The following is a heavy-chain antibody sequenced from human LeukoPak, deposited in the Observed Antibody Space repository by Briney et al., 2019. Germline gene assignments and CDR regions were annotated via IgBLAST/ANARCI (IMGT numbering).Heavy chain of an antibody. CDR3: ARHETGPYFDY. D-gene: IGHD1-1*01. Sequence: ASVKVSCKASGYTFSNYGISWVRQAPGQGLEWMGWISSYDDNTNYAQKLQGRVTMTTDTSTSTAYMELRSLRSDDTAVYYCARHETGPYFDYWGQGTLVTVSS. J-gene: IGHJ4*02. CDR2: ISSYDDNT. CDR1: GYTFSNYG. V-gene: IGHV1-18*01.